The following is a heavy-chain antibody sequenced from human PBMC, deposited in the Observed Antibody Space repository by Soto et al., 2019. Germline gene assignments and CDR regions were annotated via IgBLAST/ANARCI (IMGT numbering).Heavy chain of an antibody. D-gene: IGHD1-26*01. CDR2: ISHDGSYK. CDR3: AKGLLAIVGTTLPRDAFNI. Sequence: GGSLRLSCAASGFSFTTYVIHWVRQAPGKGLEWVAVISHDGSYKYYGDAVKGRFTISRDTSKNAVYLEMNSLRPEDTAVYYCAKGLLAIVGTTLPRDAFNIWGQGTMVTVSS. V-gene: IGHV3-30*18. J-gene: IGHJ3*02. CDR1: GFSFTTYV.